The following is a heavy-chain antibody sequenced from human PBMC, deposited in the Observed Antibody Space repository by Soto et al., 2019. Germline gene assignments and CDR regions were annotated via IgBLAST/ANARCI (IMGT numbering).Heavy chain of an antibody. CDR1: GGSFIGYY. CDR2: INHSGST. D-gene: IGHD2-15*01. Sequence: SETLSLTCAFYGGSFIGYYWSWIRQPPWKGLEWIGEINHSGSTHYNPSLKSRVTISVDTSKNQFSLKLSSVTAADTAVYYCARGRVDCSGGSCYSNNYYYYMDVWGKGTTVTVS. J-gene: IGHJ6*03. CDR3: ARGRVDCSGGSCYSNNYYYYMDV. V-gene: IGHV4-34*01.